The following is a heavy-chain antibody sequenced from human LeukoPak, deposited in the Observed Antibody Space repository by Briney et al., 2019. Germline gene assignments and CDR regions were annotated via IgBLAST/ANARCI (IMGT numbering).Heavy chain of an antibody. J-gene: IGHJ4*02. CDR2: IYYSGST. CDR3: ARVRSYDSSGYSPDY. CDR1: GGSISSGGYY. V-gene: IGHV4-31*03. D-gene: IGHD3-22*01. Sequence: PSETLSLTCTVSGGSISSGGYYWSWIRQHPGKGLEWIGYIYYSGSTYYNPSLKSRVTISVDTSKNQFSLKLSSVTAADTAVYYCARVRSYDSSGYSPDYWGQGTLVTVSS.